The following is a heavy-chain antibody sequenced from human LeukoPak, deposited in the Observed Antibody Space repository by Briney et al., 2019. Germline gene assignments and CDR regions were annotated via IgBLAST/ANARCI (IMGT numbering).Heavy chain of an antibody. V-gene: IGHV3-11*01. CDR2: ITSSGATI. D-gene: IGHD4-17*01. CDR1: GFTFSDYY. J-gene: IGHJ4*02. CDR3: ATGGGDYGDYSGY. Sequence: GGSLRLSCAASGFTFSDYYMSWIRQAPGKGLEWLSYITSSGATIYYADSIEGRFTVSSDNSNNSLYVQMNSLRAEDTAVYYCATGGGDYGDYSGYWGQGTLVTVSS.